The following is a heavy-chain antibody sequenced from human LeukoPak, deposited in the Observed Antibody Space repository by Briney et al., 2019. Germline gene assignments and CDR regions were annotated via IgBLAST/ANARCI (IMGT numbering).Heavy chain of an antibody. Sequence: SETLSLTRTVSGGSISSNSYYWGWIRQPPGKGLEWIGNIYYSGSTYYNPSLKSRVTISVDTSKNQFSLKLSSVTAADTAVYYCAREELLWFGELSGWFDPWGQGTLVTVSS. J-gene: IGHJ5*02. CDR2: IYYSGST. D-gene: IGHD3-10*01. V-gene: IGHV4-39*02. CDR3: AREELLWFGELSGWFDP. CDR1: GGSISSNSYY.